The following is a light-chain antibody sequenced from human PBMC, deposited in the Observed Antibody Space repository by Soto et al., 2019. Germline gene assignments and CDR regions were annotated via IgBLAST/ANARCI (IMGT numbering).Light chain of an antibody. V-gene: IGKV1-27*01. Sequence: DVQMTQSPSSLSASVGDRVTITCRASQGISNSLAWYQQRPGRVPKLLIYGASNLLSEVPSRFSGSGSGTDFTLTISSLQPEDVATYYCQKYDSAARTFGQGTKVDIK. CDR2: GAS. J-gene: IGKJ1*01. CDR1: QGISNS. CDR3: QKYDSAART.